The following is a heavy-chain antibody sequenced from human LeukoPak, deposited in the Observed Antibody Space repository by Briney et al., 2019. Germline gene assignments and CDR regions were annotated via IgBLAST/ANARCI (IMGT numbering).Heavy chain of an antibody. CDR2: ISGSGGST. V-gene: IGHV3-23*01. CDR3: VTMTTVTTSAFDI. CDR1: GFTFSSYA. J-gene: IGHJ3*02. Sequence: GGSLRLSCAASGFTFSSYAMSWVRQAPGKGLEWVSAISGSGGSTYYADSVKGRFTISRDNSKNTLYLQMNSLRAEDTAVYYCVTMTTVTTSAFDIWGQGTMVTVSS. D-gene: IGHD4-17*01.